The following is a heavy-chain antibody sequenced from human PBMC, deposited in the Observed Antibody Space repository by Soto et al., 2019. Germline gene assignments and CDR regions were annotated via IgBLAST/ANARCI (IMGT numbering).Heavy chain of an antibody. D-gene: IGHD1-26*01. CDR1: GFTFSSYA. CDR2: ISGSGSPT. V-gene: IGHV3-23*01. Sequence: GGSLRLSCAASGFTFSSYAMTWVRQAPGRGLEWVSAISGSGSPTYYADSVKGRFTISRDNSKNTLYLQMNSLRADDTAVYYCARDMSGGTYNYYYCMDVWGQGTTVTVSS. J-gene: IGHJ6*02. CDR3: ARDMSGGTYNYYYCMDV.